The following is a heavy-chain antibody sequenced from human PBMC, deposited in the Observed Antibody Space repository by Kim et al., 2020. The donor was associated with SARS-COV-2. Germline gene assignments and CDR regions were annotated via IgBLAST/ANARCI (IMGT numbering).Heavy chain of an antibody. CDR2: IYYSGST. CDR3: ASGVYGSLKDGMDV. J-gene: IGHJ6*02. D-gene: IGHD3-10*01. V-gene: IGHV4-59*01. CDR1: GGSISSYY. Sequence: SETLSLTCTVSGGSISSYYWSWIRQPPGKGLEWIGYIYYSGSTNYNPSLKSRVTISVDTSKNQFSLKLSSVTAADTAVYYCASGVYGSLKDGMDVWGQGTTVTVSS.